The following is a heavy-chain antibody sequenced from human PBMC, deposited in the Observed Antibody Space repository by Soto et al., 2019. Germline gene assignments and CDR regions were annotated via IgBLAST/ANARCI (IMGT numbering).Heavy chain of an antibody. CDR2: IKPDGSQR. CDR3: ARGDYFDTSGHFSDAFDI. D-gene: IGHD3-22*01. Sequence: LRLSCRASGFTFSTYWMSWVRQAPGKGLEWVANIKPDGSQRWYVDSVKGRFTISRDNAKNSLYLQMISLRAEDTAVYYCARGDYFDTSGHFSDAFDIWGQGTMVTVSS. CDR1: GFTFSTYW. V-gene: IGHV3-7*04. J-gene: IGHJ3*02.